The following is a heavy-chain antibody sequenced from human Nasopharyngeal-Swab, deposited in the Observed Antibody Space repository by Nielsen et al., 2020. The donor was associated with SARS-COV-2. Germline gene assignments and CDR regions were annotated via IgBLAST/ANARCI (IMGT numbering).Heavy chain of an antibody. V-gene: IGHV3-30-3*01. CDR3: ARDMGRDGYNYPFDC. Sequence: WIRQPPGKGLEWVAVVSYDGSSKYYADSVKGRFTISRDNSKNTLYLQMNSLRAEDTAVFYCARDMGRDGYNYPFDCWGQGTPVTVSS. D-gene: IGHD5-24*01. J-gene: IGHJ4*02. CDR2: VSYDGSSK.